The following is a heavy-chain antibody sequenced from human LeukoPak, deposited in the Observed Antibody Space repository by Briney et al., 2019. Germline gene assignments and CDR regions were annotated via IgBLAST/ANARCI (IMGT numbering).Heavy chain of an antibody. CDR2: INPDGGTT. CDR3: ARGVGGDRDY. CDR1: GFTFSSSW. V-gene: IGHV3-74*01. D-gene: IGHD2-21*02. Sequence: PGGSLRLSCAASGFTFSSSWMHWVRQAPGKGLVWVSRINPDGGTTSHADSVKGRFTVSRDNAKNTVYLQMNSLRAEDTAVYYCARGVGGDRDYWGQGTLVTVSS. J-gene: IGHJ4*02.